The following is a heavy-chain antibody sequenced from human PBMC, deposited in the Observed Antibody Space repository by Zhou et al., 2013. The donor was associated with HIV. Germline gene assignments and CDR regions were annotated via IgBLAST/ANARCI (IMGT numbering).Heavy chain of an antibody. CDR3: ARGARKGDYAAFDI. D-gene: IGHD4-17*01. V-gene: IGHV1-46*01. CDR1: GYTFTSYY. CDR2: VNPSGTT. J-gene: IGHJ3*02. Sequence: QVQLVQSGPEVKKPGASVKVACNAFGYTFTSYYIHWVRQAPGQGLEWMGIVNPSGTTGNAQKFQGRLNITRDMSTYRVYMDLSRLKSDDTAIYYCARGARKGDYAAFDIWGQGTLVTVSS.